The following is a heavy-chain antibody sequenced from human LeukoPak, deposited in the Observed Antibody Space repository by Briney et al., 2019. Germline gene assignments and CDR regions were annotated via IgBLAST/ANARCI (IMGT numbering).Heavy chain of an antibody. J-gene: IGHJ4*02. V-gene: IGHV3-30-3*01. Sequence: GGSLRPSCAASGFTFSSYAMHWVRQAPGKGLEWVAVISYDGSNKYYADSVKGRFTISRDNSKNTLYLQMNSLRAEDTAVYYCARESRAAAFFDYWGQGTLVTVSS. CDR3: ARESRAAAFFDY. CDR2: ISYDGSNK. D-gene: IGHD2-2*01. CDR1: GFTFSSYA.